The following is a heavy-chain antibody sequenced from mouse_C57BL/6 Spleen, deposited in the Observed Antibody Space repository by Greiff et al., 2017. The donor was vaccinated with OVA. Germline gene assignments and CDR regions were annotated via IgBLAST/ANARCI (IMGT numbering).Heavy chain of an antibody. CDR1: GYTFTSYW. V-gene: IGHV1-64*01. CDR3: ARYGLDITDYAMDD. J-gene: IGHJ4*01. D-gene: IGHD1-1*01. Sequence: QVQLQQPGAELVKPGASVKLSCTASGYTFTSYWMHWVKQRPGQGLEWIGMIHPNSGSTNYNEKFKSKATLTVDKSSSTSYMQLSSLTSEDYAVYYCARYGLDITDYAMDDWGQGTSVTVSS. CDR2: IHPNSGST.